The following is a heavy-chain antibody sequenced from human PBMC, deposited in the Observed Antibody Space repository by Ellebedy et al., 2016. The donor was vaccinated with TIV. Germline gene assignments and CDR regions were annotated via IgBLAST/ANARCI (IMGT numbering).Heavy chain of an antibody. J-gene: IGHJ5*02. D-gene: IGHD6-13*01. CDR2: IDPSDSYT. CDR1: GYSFTSYW. V-gene: IGHV5-10-1*01. Sequence: KVSCKGSGYSFTSYWISWVRQMPGKGLEWMGRIDPSDSYTNYSPSFQGHVTISADKSISTAYLQWSSLKASDTAMYYCARIDVGSSWHENWFDPWGQGTLVTVSS. CDR3: ARIDVGSSWHENWFDP.